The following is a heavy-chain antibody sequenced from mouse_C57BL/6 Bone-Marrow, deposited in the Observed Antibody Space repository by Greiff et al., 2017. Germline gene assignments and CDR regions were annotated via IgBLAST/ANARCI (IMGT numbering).Heavy chain of an antibody. J-gene: IGHJ4*01. Sequence: VQLVESGAELVKPGASVKISCKASGYAFSSYWMNWVKQRPGKGLEWIGQIYPGDGDTNYNGKFKGKATLTADKSSSTAYMQLSSLTSEDSAVYFCARDYYGSSYVDAMDYWGQGTSVTVSS. D-gene: IGHD1-1*01. CDR2: IYPGDGDT. V-gene: IGHV1-80*01. CDR3: ARDYYGSSYVDAMDY. CDR1: GYAFSSYW.